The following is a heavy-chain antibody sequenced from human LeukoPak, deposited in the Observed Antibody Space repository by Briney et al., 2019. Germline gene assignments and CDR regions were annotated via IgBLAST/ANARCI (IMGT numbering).Heavy chain of an antibody. J-gene: IGHJ5*02. V-gene: IGHV6-1*01. D-gene: IGHD2-15*01. Sequence: SQTLSLTCAISGDSVSSNSAVWNWIRQSPSRGLEWLGRTYYRSKWHNEYAESVKSRISINSDTSKNQFSLQLNSVTPEDTAVYYCARHLVVVASWWFDPWGQGTLVTVSS. CDR2: TYYRSKWHN. CDR1: GDSVSSNSAV. CDR3: ARHLVVVASWWFDP.